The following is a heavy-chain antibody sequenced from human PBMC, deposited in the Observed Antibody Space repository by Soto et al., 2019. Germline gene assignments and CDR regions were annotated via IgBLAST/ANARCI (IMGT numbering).Heavy chain of an antibody. Sequence: PSETLSLTCTVSGGSISNSGYFWGWVRQPPGQGLEWVASIYYSGNTYYNPSLKSRVTISVDTSQNQFSLNLASVTAADTAVYYCAKVHQQYIWFDFWGQGTLVTSPQ. CDR2: IYYSGNT. V-gene: IGHV4-39*01. J-gene: IGHJ5*01. CDR3: AKVHQQYIWFDF. CDR1: GGSISNSGYF. D-gene: IGHD2-2*01.